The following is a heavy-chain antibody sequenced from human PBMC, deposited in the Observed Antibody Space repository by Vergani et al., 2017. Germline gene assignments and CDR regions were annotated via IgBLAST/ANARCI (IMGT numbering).Heavy chain of an antibody. D-gene: IGHD4-11*01. CDR3: AKDKTSSNWHYFDS. Sequence: VQLVESGGGVVQPGRSLRLSCAASGFTFDDFAMHWVRQVPGKRLEWVSLITWDGGTVYYADSVKCRFVISRDNNKNSLFLQMNDLKPEDSALYYCAKDKTSSNWHYFDSWGQGTLVTVTS. CDR1: GFTFDDFA. CDR2: ITWDGGTV. J-gene: IGHJ4*02. V-gene: IGHV3-43D*03.